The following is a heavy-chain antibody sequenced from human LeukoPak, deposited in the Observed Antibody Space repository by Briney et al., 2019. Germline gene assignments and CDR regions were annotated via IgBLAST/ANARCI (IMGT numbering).Heavy chain of an antibody. CDR2: TYYRSKWYN. J-gene: IGHJ5*02. CDR1: GDSVSSNSAA. CDR3: ARGETVGARGYNWFDP. V-gene: IGHV6-1*01. Sequence: SQTLSLTCAISGDSVSSNSAAWNWIRQSPSRGLEWLGRTYYRSKWYNDYAVSVKSRITINPDTSKNQFSLQLNSVTPEDTAVYYCARGETVGARGYNWFDPWGQGTLVTVSS. D-gene: IGHD1-26*01.